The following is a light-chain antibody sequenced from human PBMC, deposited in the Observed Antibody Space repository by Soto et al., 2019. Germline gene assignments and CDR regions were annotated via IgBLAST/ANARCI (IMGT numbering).Light chain of an antibody. CDR2: EVS. V-gene: IGLV2-14*01. J-gene: IGLJ2*01. CDR3: SSYTSRSTLVV. CDR1: SGDVGGYDY. Sequence: QSALTQPASVSGSPGQSITISCTGTSGDVGGYDYVSWYQQHPGKAPKLMIYEVSNRPSGVSNRLSGSKSGNTASLTISGLQAEDEGDYYCSSYTSRSTLVVFGGGTKVTVL.